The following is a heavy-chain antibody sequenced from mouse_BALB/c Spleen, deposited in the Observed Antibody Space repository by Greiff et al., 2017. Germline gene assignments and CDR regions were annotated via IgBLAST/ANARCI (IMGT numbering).Heavy chain of an antibody. CDR1: GFTFTDYY. CDR2: IRNKANGYTT. V-gene: IGHV7-3*02. Sequence: EVQLVESGGGLVQPGGSLRLSCATSGFTFTDYYMSWVRQPPGKALEWLGFIRNKANGYTTEYSASVKGRFTISRDNSQSILYLQMNTLRAEDSATYYCARDDYGSRPFDYWGQGTTLTVSS. J-gene: IGHJ2*01. D-gene: IGHD1-1*01. CDR3: ARDDYGSRPFDY.